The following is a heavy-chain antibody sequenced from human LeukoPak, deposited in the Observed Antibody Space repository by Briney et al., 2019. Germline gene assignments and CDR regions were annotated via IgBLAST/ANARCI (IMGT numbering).Heavy chain of an antibody. CDR2: INHSGST. J-gene: IGHJ4*02. CDR1: GGSFSGYY. V-gene: IGHV4-34*01. D-gene: IGHD3-10*01. Sequence: SETLSLTCAVYGGSFSGYYWGWIRQPPGKGLEWIGEINHSGSTNYNPSLKSRVIISVDTSKEQFSLKVSSVTAADTAVYYCARTGGYASGTYHPFDYWGQGTLVTVSS. CDR3: ARTGGYASGTYHPFDY.